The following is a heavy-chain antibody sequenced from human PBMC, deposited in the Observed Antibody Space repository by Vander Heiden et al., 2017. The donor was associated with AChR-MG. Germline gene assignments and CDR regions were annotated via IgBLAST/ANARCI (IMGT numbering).Heavy chain of an antibody. CDR3: ARHSIMITFGGGIVPDDAFDI. D-gene: IGHD3-16*02. CDR2: IYPGDSDT. V-gene: IGHV5-51*01. Sequence: EVQLVQSGAEVKKPGESLKISCKGSGYSFPTYSIGCVRQMHGKGLEWMGIIYPGDSDTRYSPSCQGQVTISADKSISTAYLQWSSLKASDTAMYYCARHSIMITFGGGIVPDDAFDIWGQGTMVTVSS. J-gene: IGHJ3*02. CDR1: GYSFPTYS.